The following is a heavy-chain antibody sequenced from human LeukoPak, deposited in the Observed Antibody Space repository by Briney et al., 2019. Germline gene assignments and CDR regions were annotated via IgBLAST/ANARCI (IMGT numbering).Heavy chain of an antibody. Sequence: GGSLRLSCAVSGFSISSNYMSWVRQAPGKGLEWVAIVYSGGTTNYADSVKGRFTISRDFSKNTLYLQMNSLRAEDTAVYYCTRAPTITTNFDYWGQGTLVSVSS. D-gene: IGHD4-17*01. CDR2: VYSGGTT. V-gene: IGHV3-53*01. CDR3: TRAPTITTNFDY. CDR1: GFSISSNY. J-gene: IGHJ4*02.